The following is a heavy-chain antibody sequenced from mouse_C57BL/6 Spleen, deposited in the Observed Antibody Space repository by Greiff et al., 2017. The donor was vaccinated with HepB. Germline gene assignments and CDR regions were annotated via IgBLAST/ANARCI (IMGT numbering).Heavy chain of an antibody. Sequence: QVQLKQPGAELVKPGASVKLSCKASGYTFTSYWMHWVKQRPGRGLEWIGRIDPNSGGTKYNEKFKSKATLTVDKPSSTAYMQLSSLTSEDSAVYYCATDPLRGFAYWGQGTLVTVSA. V-gene: IGHV1-72*01. CDR2: IDPNSGGT. J-gene: IGHJ3*01. CDR1: GYTFTSYW. CDR3: ATDPLRGFAY. D-gene: IGHD1-1*01.